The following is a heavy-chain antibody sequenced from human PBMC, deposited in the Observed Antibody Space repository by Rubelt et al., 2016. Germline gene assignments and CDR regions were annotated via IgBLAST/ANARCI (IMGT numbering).Heavy chain of an antibody. V-gene: IGHV4-4*07. CDR3: ASGGTARLDAFDI. CDR2: IYTSGST. Sequence: GTLSLTCTVSGGSISSYYWSWIRQPAGKGLEWIGRIYTSGSTNYNPSLKSRVTMSVDTSKNQFSLKLSSVTAADTAVYYCASGGTARLDAFDIWGQGTMVTVSS. J-gene: IGHJ3*02. CDR1: GGSISSYY. D-gene: IGHD6-6*01.